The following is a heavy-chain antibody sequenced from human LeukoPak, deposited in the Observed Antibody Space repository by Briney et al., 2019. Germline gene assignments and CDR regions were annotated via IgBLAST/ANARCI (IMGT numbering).Heavy chain of an antibody. CDR2: IIPIFGTA. J-gene: IGHJ4*02. Sequence: ASVKVSCKASGGTFSSYAISWARQAPGQGLDWMGGIIPIFGTANYAQKFQGRVTITADKSTSTAYMELSSLRSEDTAVYYCARQVWFGESHFDYWGQGTLVTVSS. D-gene: IGHD3-10*01. V-gene: IGHV1-69*06. CDR1: GGTFSSYA. CDR3: ARQVWFGESHFDY.